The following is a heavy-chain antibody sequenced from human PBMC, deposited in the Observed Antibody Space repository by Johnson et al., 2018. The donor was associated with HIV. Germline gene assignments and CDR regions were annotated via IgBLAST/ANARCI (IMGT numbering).Heavy chain of an antibody. J-gene: IGHJ3*02. V-gene: IGHV3-66*02. CDR1: GFTVSSNY. Sequence: VQLVESGGGLVQPGGSLRLSCAASGFTVSSNYMSWVRQAPGKGLEWVPVIYSGGSTYYADHVKGRFTITRNNSKNTLYLQMNSLRAEDAAVYYCARASAVFDAFDIWGQGTMVTVSS. D-gene: IGHD1-14*01. CDR2: IYSGGST. CDR3: ARASAVFDAFDI.